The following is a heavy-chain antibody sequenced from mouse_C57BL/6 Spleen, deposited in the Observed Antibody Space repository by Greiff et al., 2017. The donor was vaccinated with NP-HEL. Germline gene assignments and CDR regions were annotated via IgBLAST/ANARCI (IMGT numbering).Heavy chain of an antibody. CDR1: GFTFSDYY. Sequence: EVKLVESEGGLVQPGSSMKLSCTASGFTFSDYYMAWVRQVPEKGLEWVANINYDGSSTYYLDSLKSRFIISRDNAKNILYLQMSSLKSEDTATYYCARGAYYSNYVDYWGQGTTLTVSS. V-gene: IGHV5-16*01. CDR3: ARGAYYSNYVDY. J-gene: IGHJ2*01. CDR2: INYDGSST. D-gene: IGHD2-5*01.